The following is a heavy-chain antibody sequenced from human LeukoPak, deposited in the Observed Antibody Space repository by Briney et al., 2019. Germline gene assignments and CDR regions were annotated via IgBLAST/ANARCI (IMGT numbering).Heavy chain of an antibody. CDR2: ISAYNGNT. CDR3: ARGLVRFLEWLPSYYYYGMDV. J-gene: IGHJ6*02. CDR1: GYTFTSYG. Sequence: ASVKVSCKASGYTFTSYGISWVRQAPGQGLEWMGWISAYNGNTNYAQKLQGRVTMTTDTSTRTAYMELRSLRSDDTAVYYCARGLVRFLEWLPSYYYYGMDVWGQGTTVTVSS. D-gene: IGHD3-3*01. V-gene: IGHV1-18*01.